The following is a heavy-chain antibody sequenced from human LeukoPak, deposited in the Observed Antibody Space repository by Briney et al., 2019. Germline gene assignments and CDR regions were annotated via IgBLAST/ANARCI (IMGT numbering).Heavy chain of an antibody. CDR3: ARYCSGGCYSGVDY. CDR1: GFTFNNYA. J-gene: IGHJ4*02. V-gene: IGHV3-23*01. Sequence: GGSLRLSCAASGFTFNNYAMSWVRQAPGEGLEWVSTISDYGGSTYYTASVKGRFTISRDNSKNTLYLQMDSLRAEDTAVYYCARYCSGGCYSGVDYWGQGTLVTVPS. D-gene: IGHD2-15*01. CDR2: ISDYGGST.